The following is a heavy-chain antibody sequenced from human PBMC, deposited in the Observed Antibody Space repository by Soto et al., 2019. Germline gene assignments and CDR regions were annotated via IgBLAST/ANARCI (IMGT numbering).Heavy chain of an antibody. CDR2: ISGSGGST. Sequence: GGSLRLSCAASGFTFSSYAMSWVRQAPGKGLEWVSAISGSGGSTYYADSVKGRFTISRDNFKNTLYLQMNSLRAEDTAVYYCAKDMVRGVITPYYFDYWGQGTLVTVSS. D-gene: IGHD3-10*01. V-gene: IGHV3-23*01. CDR1: GFTFSSYA. J-gene: IGHJ4*02. CDR3: AKDMVRGVITPYYFDY.